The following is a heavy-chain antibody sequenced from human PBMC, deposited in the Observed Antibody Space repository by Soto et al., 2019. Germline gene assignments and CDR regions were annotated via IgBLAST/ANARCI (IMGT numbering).Heavy chain of an antibody. J-gene: IGHJ3*02. V-gene: IGHV1-2*04. CDR1: GGTFSSYA. CDR2: INPNSGST. CDR3: ARDYCSSTSCYFSGAFDI. D-gene: IGHD2-2*01. Sequence: ASVKVSCKASGGTFSSYAISWVRQAPGQGLEWMGWINPNSGSTNYAQKFQGWATMTRDTSISTAYTELSRLRSDDTAVYYCARDYCSSTSCYFSGAFDIWGQGTMVTVSS.